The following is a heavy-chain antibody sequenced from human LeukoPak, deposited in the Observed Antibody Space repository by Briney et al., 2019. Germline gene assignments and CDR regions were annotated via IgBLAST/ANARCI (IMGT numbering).Heavy chain of an antibody. V-gene: IGHV3-21*01. CDR1: GFTFSSYN. J-gene: IGHJ6*03. CDR3: ARDPYSGSYGAHYYYYMDV. D-gene: IGHD1-26*01. Sequence: SGGSLRLSCVASGFTFSSYNMNWVRQAPGQGLEWVSSITSGSSYIYYADSVKGRFTISRDNAKSSLYLQMNSLRAEDTAVYYCARDPYSGSYGAHYYYYMDVWGKGTTVTISS. CDR2: ITSGSSYI.